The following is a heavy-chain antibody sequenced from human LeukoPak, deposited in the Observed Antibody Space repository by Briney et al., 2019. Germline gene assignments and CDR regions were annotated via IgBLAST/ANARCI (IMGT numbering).Heavy chain of an antibody. CDR2: IYYSGST. J-gene: IGHJ3*02. D-gene: IGHD3-16*02. V-gene: IGHV4-39*02. Sequence: SETLSLTCTVSGGSISGSSYYWGWIRQPPGKGLEWIGSIYYSGSTYYNPSLKSRVTISVDTSKNQFSLKLNSVTATDTAVYYCARVGYDYVWGSYRDAFDIWGQGTMVTVSS. CDR3: ARVGYDYVWGSYRDAFDI. CDR1: GGSISGSSYY.